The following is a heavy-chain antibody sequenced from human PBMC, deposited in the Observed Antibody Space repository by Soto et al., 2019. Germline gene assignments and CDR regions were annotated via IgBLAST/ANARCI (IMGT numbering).Heavy chain of an antibody. D-gene: IGHD6-19*01. V-gene: IGHV3-9*01. CDR2: ISWNSGSI. CDR3: AKASGLVLSFYFDY. Sequence: EVQLVESGGGLVPPGRSLRLSCAASGFTFDDYAMHWVRQAPGKGLEWVSGISWNSGSIGYADSVKGRFTISGDNAKNSLYQQMNSLRAEDTALYYCAKASGLVLSFYFDYWGQGTLVTVSS. J-gene: IGHJ4*02. CDR1: GFTFDDYA.